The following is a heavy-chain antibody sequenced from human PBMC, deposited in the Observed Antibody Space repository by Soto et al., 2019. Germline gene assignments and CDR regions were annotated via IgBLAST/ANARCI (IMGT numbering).Heavy chain of an antibody. D-gene: IGHD5-12*01. CDR2: VDHSGST. J-gene: IGHJ4*02. V-gene: IGHV4-38-2*01. CDR1: GYVITRGYY. Sequence: PSEALSLTSVVSGYVITRGYYWGLIRQPPGKGLEWIGTVDHSGSTYYDPSLQGRVTISIDTSKNQFSLKLTSVTAADTALYYCARYFHTYSGPPIWVQGTLVTVSS. CDR3: ARYFHTYSGPPI.